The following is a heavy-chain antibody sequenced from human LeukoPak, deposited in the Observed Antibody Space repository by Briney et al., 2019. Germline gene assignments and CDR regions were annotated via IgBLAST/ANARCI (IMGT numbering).Heavy chain of an antibody. V-gene: IGHV3-30*02. Sequence: PGGSLRLSCAASGFTFSSYGMHWVRQAPGKGLEWVAFIRYDGSNKYYADSVKGRFTISRDNSKNTLYLQMNSLRAEDTAVYYCAKDPWNNAMVRGVISGSAFDIWGQGTMVTVSS. D-gene: IGHD3-10*01. CDR1: GFTFSSYG. J-gene: IGHJ3*02. CDR3: AKDPWNNAMVRGVISGSAFDI. CDR2: IRYDGSNK.